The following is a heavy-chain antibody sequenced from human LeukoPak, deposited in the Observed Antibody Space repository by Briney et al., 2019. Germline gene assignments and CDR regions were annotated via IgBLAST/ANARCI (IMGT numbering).Heavy chain of an antibody. CDR1: GFTFSSYT. D-gene: IGHD3-10*01. Sequence: GGSLRLSCAASGFTFSSYTMSWVRQAPGKGLEWVSAISHTSEYTYHADSVKGRFTISRDNSKNTLYLQMNSLRAEDTAMYYCAKGSSAGRPYYFDYWGQGTLVTVSS. V-gene: IGHV3-23*01. CDR2: ISHTSEYT. J-gene: IGHJ4*02. CDR3: AKGSSAGRPYYFDY.